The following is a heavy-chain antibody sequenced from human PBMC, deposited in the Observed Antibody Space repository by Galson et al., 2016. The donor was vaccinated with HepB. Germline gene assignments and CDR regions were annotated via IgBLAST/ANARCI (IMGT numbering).Heavy chain of an antibody. CDR2: ISGSGGTT. J-gene: IGHJ6*02. CDR1: GFTFSSYA. V-gene: IGHV3-23*01. Sequence: SLRLSCAASGFTFSSYAMTWVRQAPGKGLEWVSAISGSGGTTYYADSVKGRFTISRDNSKNTLYLQMNSLRAEDTAQYYCAKAATPVFYYHGMDVWGQGTTVTVSS. CDR3: AKAATPVFYYHGMDV.